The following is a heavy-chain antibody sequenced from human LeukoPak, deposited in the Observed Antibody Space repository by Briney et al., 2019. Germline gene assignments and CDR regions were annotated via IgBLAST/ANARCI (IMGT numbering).Heavy chain of an antibody. CDR3: AKRLPGDIVARLRGPCDY. D-gene: IGHD5-12*01. V-gene: IGHV3-66*01. J-gene: IGHJ4*02. CDR2: IYSGGST. CDR1: GFTVSSNY. Sequence: GGSLRLSCAASGFTVSSNYMSWVRQAPGKGLEWVSVIYSGGSTYYADSVKGRFTISRDNSKNTLYLQMNSLRAEDTAVYYCAKRLPGDIVARLRGPCDYWGQGTLVTVSS.